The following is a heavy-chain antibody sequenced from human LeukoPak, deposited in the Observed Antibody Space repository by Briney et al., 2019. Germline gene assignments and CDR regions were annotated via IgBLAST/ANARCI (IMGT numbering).Heavy chain of an antibody. CDR2: IRSKENTYAT. D-gene: IGHD3-22*01. V-gene: IGHV3-73*01. CDR3: TTTYYYDSSGYTLDY. CDR1: GFTFSGSA. J-gene: IGHJ4*02. Sequence: GGSLKLSCAASGFTFSGSAMHWVRQASGKGLEWVGRIRSKENTYATSYAASVKGRFTISRDDSKKTAYLQMNSLKTEDTAVYYCTTTYYYDSSGYTLDYWGQGTLVTVSS.